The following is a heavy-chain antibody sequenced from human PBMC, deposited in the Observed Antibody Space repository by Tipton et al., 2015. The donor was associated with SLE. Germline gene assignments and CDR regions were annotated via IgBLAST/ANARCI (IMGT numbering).Heavy chain of an antibody. D-gene: IGHD6-19*01. J-gene: IGHJ4*02. CDR3: ARVERGSGWYPLLDY. Sequence: AASGFTFSSYWMSWVRQAPGKGLEWVANIKQDGSEKYYVDSVKGRFTISRDNAKNSLYLQMNSLRAEDTAVYYCARVERGSGWYPLLDYWGQGTLVTVSS. CDR1: GFTFSSYW. V-gene: IGHV3-7*01. CDR2: IKQDGSEK.